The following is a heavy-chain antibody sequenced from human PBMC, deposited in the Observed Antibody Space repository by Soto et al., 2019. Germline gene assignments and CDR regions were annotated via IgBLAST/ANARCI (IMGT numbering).Heavy chain of an antibody. CDR3: ARAAKTVVVPAAMTYSSSSSLYYYYYYMDV. CDR1: GGSISSYY. V-gene: IGHV4-59*01. Sequence: SETLSLTCTVSGGSISSYYWSWIRQPPGKGLEWIGYIYYSGSTNYNPSLKSRVTISVDTSKNQFSLKLSSVTAADTAVYYCARAAKTVVVPAAMTYSSSSSLYYYYYYMDVWGKGTTVTVSS. J-gene: IGHJ6*03. D-gene: IGHD2-2*01. CDR2: IYYSGST.